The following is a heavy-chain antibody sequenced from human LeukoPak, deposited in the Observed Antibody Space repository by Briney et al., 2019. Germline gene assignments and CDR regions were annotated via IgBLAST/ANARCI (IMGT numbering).Heavy chain of an antibody. J-gene: IGHJ6*02. V-gene: IGHV3-9*01. D-gene: IGHD5-18*01. CDR3: AKDGEDTAMHGMDV. CDR1: GFTFDDYA. Sequence: GGSLRLSCAASGFTFDDYAMHWVRQAPGKGLEWVSGISWNSGSIGYADSVKGRFTISRDNAKNPLYLQMNSLRAEDTALYYCAKDGEDTAMHGMDVWGQGTTVTVSS. CDR2: ISWNSGSI.